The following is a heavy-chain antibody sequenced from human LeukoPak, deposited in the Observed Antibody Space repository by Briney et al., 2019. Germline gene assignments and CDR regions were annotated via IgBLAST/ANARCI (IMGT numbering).Heavy chain of an antibody. CDR3: ASGTALKDIVVVPAAPGHYYYYYMDV. D-gene: IGHD2-2*01. CDR1: GFTFSSYS. J-gene: IGHJ6*03. Sequence: GGSLRLSCAASGFTFSSYSLNWVRQAPGKGLEWVSAITSSSYIYYADSVKGRFTISRDNAKNSLYLQMNSLRAEDTAVYYCASGTALKDIVVVPAAPGHYYYYYMDVWGKGTTVTVSS. V-gene: IGHV3-21*01. CDR2: ITSSSYI.